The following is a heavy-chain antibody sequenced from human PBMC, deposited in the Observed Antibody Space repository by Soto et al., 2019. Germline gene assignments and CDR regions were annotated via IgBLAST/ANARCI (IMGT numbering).Heavy chain of an antibody. Sequence: TSETLSLPCTVSGGSISSYYWSWIRQPPGKGLEWIGYIYYSGSTNYNPSLKSRVTISVDTSKNQFSLKLSSVTAADTAVYYCERRLYYPPYHSRGYHVEVDYSGEPSLVTDSA. D-gene: IGHD3-22*01. V-gene: IGHV4-59*01. J-gene: IGHJ4*02. CDR1: GGSISSYY. CDR2: IYYSGST. CDR3: ERRLYYPPYHSRGYHVEVDY.